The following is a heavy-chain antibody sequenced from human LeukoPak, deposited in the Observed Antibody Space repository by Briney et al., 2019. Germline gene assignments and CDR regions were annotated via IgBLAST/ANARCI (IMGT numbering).Heavy chain of an antibody. Sequence: GGSLRLSCAASGFTFSSYAMHWVRQAPGKGLEWAAVISYDGSNKYYADSVKGRFTISRDNSKNTLYLQMNSLRAEDTAVYYCARDLAQYYGNIDYWGQGTLVTVSS. CDR3: ARDLAQYYGNIDY. CDR2: ISYDGSNK. J-gene: IGHJ4*02. D-gene: IGHD2/OR15-2a*01. V-gene: IGHV3-30-3*01. CDR1: GFTFSSYA.